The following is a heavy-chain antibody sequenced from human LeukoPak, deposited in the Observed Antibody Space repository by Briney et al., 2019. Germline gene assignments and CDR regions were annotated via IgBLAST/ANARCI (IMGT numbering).Heavy chain of an antibody. D-gene: IGHD4-17*01. Sequence: PSETLSLTCTVSGGSVSSGGYYWSWIRQHPGKALEWLGYIYYSGSTFYNPSLESRLIISVDTAKNQFSLKLSSVTAADTALYYCARYGDYAAKGKPFDYWGQGTLVTVSS. J-gene: IGHJ4*02. CDR3: ARYGDYAAKGKPFDY. CDR2: IYYSGST. CDR1: GGSVSSGGYY. V-gene: IGHV4-31*03.